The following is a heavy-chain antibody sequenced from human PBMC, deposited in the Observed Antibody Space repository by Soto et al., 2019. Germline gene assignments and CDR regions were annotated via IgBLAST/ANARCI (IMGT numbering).Heavy chain of an antibody. Sequence: PSETLSLTCAVYGGSFSGYYWSWIRQPPGKGLEWIGEINHSGSTNYNPSLKSRVTISVDTSKNQFSLKLSSVTAADTAVYYCARLLSVVTPSVWWLPDRAVTAIYYFDYWGQGTLVTVSS. V-gene: IGHV4-34*01. CDR1: GGSFSGYY. CDR2: INHSGST. D-gene: IGHD5-12*01. J-gene: IGHJ4*02. CDR3: ARLLSVVTPSVWWLPDRAVTAIYYFDY.